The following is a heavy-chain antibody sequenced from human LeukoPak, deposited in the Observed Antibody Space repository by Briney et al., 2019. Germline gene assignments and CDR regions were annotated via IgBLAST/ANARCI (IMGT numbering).Heavy chain of an antibody. CDR1: GGSFSGYY. CDR3: ASGLRFSWFDP. J-gene: IGHJ5*02. Sequence: SETLSLTCAVYGGSFSGYYWSWIRQPPGKGLEWIGEINHSGSTNYNPSLKSRVTISVDTSKNQFSLKLSSVTAADTAVYCCASGLRFSWFDPWGQGTLVTVSS. D-gene: IGHD3-3*01. CDR2: INHSGST. V-gene: IGHV4-34*01.